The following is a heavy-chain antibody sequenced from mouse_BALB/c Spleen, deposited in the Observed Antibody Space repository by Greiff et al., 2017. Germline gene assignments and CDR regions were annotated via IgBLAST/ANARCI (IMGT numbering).Heavy chain of an antibody. Sequence: EVKLQESGGGLVQPGGSLKLSCAASGFTFSSYTMSWVRQTPEKRLEWVAYISNGGGSTYYPDTVKGRFTISRDNAKNTLYLQMSSLKSEDTAMYYCARHGVNYAMDYWGQGTSVTVSS. CDR2: ISNGGGST. CDR3: ARHGVNYAMDY. J-gene: IGHJ4*01. D-gene: IGHD2-13*01. CDR1: GFTFSSYT. V-gene: IGHV5-12-2*01.